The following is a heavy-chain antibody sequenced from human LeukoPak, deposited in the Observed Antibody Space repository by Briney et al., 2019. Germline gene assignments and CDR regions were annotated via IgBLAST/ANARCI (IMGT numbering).Heavy chain of an antibody. V-gene: IGHV3-20*04. CDR2: INWNGGST. Sequence: GGSLRLSCAASGFTFDDYGMSWVRHAPGKGLEWVSGINWNGGSTGYADSVKGRFTISRDNAKNSLYLQVNSLRAEDTALYYCARMGLWFGEFLSYFDYWGQGTLVTVSS. CDR1: GFTFDDYG. CDR3: ARMGLWFGEFLSYFDY. D-gene: IGHD3-10*01. J-gene: IGHJ4*02.